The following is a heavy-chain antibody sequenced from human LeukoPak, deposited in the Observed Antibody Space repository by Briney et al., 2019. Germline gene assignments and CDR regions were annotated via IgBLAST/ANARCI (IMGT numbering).Heavy chain of an antibody. V-gene: IGHV3-9*01. CDR2: ISWNSGSI. Sequence: GGSLRLSCAASGFTLDDYAMHWVRQAPGKGLEWVSGISWNSGSIGYADSVKGRFTISRDNAKNTLYLQMNSLRAEDTAVYYCAKVAGYDILTGYFLLFDYWGQGTLVTVSS. CDR1: GFTLDDYA. CDR3: AKVAGYDILTGYFLLFDY. J-gene: IGHJ4*02. D-gene: IGHD3-9*01.